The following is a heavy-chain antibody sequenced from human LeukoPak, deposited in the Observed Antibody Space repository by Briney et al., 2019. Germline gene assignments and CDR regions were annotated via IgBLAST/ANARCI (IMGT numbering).Heavy chain of an antibody. Sequence: ASVKVSCKASGYTFTSHGISWVRQAPGQGLEWMGWISAYNGNTNYAQKLQGRVTMTTDTSTSTAYMELRSLRSDDTAVYYCARGEKVLLWFGELFDYWGQGTLVTVSS. D-gene: IGHD3-10*01. CDR1: GYTFTSHG. J-gene: IGHJ4*02. CDR2: ISAYNGNT. V-gene: IGHV1-18*01. CDR3: ARGEKVLLWFGELFDY.